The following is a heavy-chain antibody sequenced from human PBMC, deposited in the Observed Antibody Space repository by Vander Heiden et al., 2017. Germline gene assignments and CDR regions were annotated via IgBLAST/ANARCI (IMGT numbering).Heavy chain of an antibody. CDR1: GFTFSSYW. CDR2: INTDATTT. Sequence: EELLVESGGGLVQPGGSLRLSCAASGFTFSSYWVHWVRQAPGKELVWVSRINTDATTTTYADSVKGRFTISRDNAKNTLYLQMDNLRAEDTAVYYCARAGSYRFDYWGQGTLVTVSS. J-gene: IGHJ4*02. CDR3: ARAGSYRFDY. V-gene: IGHV3-74*01. D-gene: IGHD1-26*01.